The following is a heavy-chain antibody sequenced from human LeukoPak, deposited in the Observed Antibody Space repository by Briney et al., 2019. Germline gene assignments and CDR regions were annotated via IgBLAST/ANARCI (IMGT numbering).Heavy chain of an antibody. CDR3: ARALWSGPVYYGMDV. D-gene: IGHD3-10*01. CDR1: GFTFSSYS. Sequence: GGSLRLSCAAPGFTFSSYSMNWVRQAPGKGLEWVSYISSSSSTIYYADSVKGRFTISRDNARNSLYLQMNSLRAEDTAVYYCARALWSGPVYYGMDVWGQGTTVTVSS. V-gene: IGHV3-48*01. J-gene: IGHJ6*02. CDR2: ISSSSSTI.